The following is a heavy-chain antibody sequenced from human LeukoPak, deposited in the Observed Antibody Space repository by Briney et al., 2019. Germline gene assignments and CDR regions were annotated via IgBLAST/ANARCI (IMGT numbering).Heavy chain of an antibody. D-gene: IGHD3-10*01. CDR3: AKSSGTDY. V-gene: IGHV3-30*18. CDR2: ISYDGSNK. CDR1: GFTFSSYS. J-gene: IGHJ4*02. Sequence: PGRSLRLSCAASGFTFSSYSMHWVRQTPGKGLEWVAVISYDGSNKDYADSVKGRFTISRDNSKNTLYLQMNSLRAEDTAVYYCAKSSGTDYWGQGTLVTVSS.